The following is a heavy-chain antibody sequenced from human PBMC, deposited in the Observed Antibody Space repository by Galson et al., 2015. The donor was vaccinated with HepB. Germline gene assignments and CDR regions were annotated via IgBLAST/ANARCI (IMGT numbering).Heavy chain of an antibody. J-gene: IGHJ4*02. D-gene: IGHD3-10*01. CDR1: GYTFTGYY. V-gene: IGHV1-2*05. CDR3: AREKMGGSGSMDY. CDR2: INPNSGGT. Sequence: QSGAEVKKPGASVKVSCKASGYTFTGYYMHWVRQAPGQGLEWMGRINPNSGGTNYAQKFQGRVTMTRDTSISTAYMELSRLRSDDTVVYYCAREKMGGSGSMDYWGQGTLVTVSS.